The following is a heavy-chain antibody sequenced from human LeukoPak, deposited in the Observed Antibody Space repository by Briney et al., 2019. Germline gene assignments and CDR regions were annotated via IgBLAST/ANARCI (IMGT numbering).Heavy chain of an antibody. CDR3: AKDKRFPDDVFDI. CDR2: ISGSDGRT. CDR1: GFTFSTYA. V-gene: IGHV3-23*01. Sequence: GGSLSLSCAASGFTFSTYAMSWVRQAPGKGLEWVSAISGSDGRTYYADSVKGRFTISRDNSKNTLYVQMNSLRAEDTAVYYCAKDKRFPDDVFDIWGQGTMVTVSS. J-gene: IGHJ3*02. D-gene: IGHD3-10*01.